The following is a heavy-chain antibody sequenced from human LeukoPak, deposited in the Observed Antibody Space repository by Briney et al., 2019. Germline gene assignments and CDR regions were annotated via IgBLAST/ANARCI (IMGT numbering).Heavy chain of an antibody. D-gene: IGHD3-10*01. CDR3: AKRGIVIRAVIIVGFHKEAYYFDY. CDR2: ISDSGGST. Sequence: GGSLRLSCGASGFNFALYSMSWVRQAPGKGLEWVAGISDSGGSTNYADSVKGRFTISRDNPKNTLYLQMNSLRAEDTAVYFCAKRGIVIRAVIIVGFHKEAYYFDYWGQGALVTVSS. V-gene: IGHV3-23*01. CDR1: GFNFALYS. J-gene: IGHJ4*02.